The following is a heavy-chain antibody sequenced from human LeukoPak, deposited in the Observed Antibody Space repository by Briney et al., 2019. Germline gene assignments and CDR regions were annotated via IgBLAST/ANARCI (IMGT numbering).Heavy chain of an antibody. Sequence: ASVKVSCKASGYTFTSYDINWVRQAPGQGLEWMGWMNPNSGNTGYAQKFQGRVTMTRNTSISTAYVELSSLRSEDTAVYYCARGSGRIAARRYYFDCWGQGTLVTVSS. V-gene: IGHV1-8*01. CDR2: MNPNSGNT. CDR3: ARGSGRIAARRYYFDC. D-gene: IGHD6-6*01. J-gene: IGHJ4*02. CDR1: GYTFTSYD.